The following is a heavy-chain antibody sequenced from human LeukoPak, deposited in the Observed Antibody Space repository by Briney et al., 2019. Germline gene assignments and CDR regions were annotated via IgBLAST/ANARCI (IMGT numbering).Heavy chain of an antibody. Sequence: GGSLRLSCAASGFTFSSYNMNWVRQAPGKGLEWVSSITSGSSYRFYADSVKGRFTISRDNAKNSLYLQMNSLRAEDTAVYYCARDPYSGSYGNYYYYFMDVWGKGTTVTVSS. D-gene: IGHD1-26*01. CDR2: ITSGSSYR. V-gene: IGHV3-21*01. J-gene: IGHJ6*03. CDR1: GFTFSSYN. CDR3: ARDPYSGSYGNYYYYFMDV.